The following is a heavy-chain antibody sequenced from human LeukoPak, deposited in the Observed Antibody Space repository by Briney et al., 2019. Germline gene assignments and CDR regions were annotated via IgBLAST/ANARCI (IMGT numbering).Heavy chain of an antibody. CDR3: ARGMVVAATYYYYYGMDV. Sequence: SETLSLSCTVSGGSISSYYRSWIRQPPGKGLEWIGRIYNSGSTKYNPSPKRRVTMTVDAYKNQYSLKLSSVTAADTAVYYCARGMVVAATYYYYYGMDVWGQGTTVTVSS. CDR2: IYNSGST. D-gene: IGHD2-15*01. J-gene: IGHJ6*02. CDR1: GGSISSYY. V-gene: IGHV4-4*07.